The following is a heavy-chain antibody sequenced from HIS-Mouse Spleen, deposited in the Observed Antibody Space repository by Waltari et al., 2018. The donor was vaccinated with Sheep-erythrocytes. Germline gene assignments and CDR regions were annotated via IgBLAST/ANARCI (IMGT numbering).Heavy chain of an antibody. Sequence: QVQLQQWGAGLLKPSETLSLTCAVYGGSFSGYYWSWIRQPPGKGLEWMGEINHSVSTNSNPSLKSRVTISVDTSKNQFSRKLSSVTAADTAVYYCALSVDLAGAFDIWGQGTMVTVSS. CDR1: GGSFSGYY. V-gene: IGHV4-34*01. D-gene: IGHD6-19*01. CDR2: INHSVST. J-gene: IGHJ3*02. CDR3: ALSVDLAGAFDI.